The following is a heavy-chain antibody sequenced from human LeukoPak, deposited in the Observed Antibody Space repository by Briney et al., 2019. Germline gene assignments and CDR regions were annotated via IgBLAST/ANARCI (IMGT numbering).Heavy chain of an antibody. Sequence: SGPALVKPTQTLTLTCTFSGFSLSTSGMCASWIRQPPGKALEWLALIDWDDDKYYSTSLKTRLTISKDTSKNQVVLTMTNMDPVDTATYYCARIKVDDILTGYYRYFDYWGQGTLVTVSS. J-gene: IGHJ4*02. D-gene: IGHD3-9*01. CDR2: IDWDDDK. V-gene: IGHV2-70*01. CDR3: ARIKVDDILTGYYRYFDY. CDR1: GFSLSTSGMC.